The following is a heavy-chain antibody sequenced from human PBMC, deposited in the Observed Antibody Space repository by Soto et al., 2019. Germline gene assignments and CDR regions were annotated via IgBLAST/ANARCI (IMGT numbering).Heavy chain of an antibody. CDR3: ARCTLSYYDILTGYYTPGWFDP. CDR2: IYPGDSDT. Sequence: PGESLKISCKGSGYSFTRYWIGWVGQVPGKGLEWMGIIYPGDSDTRYSPSFQGQVTISADKSISTAYLQWSSLKASDTAMYYCARCTLSYYDILTGYYTPGWFDPWGQGTLVTVSS. D-gene: IGHD3-9*01. J-gene: IGHJ5*02. CDR1: GYSFTRYW. V-gene: IGHV5-51*01.